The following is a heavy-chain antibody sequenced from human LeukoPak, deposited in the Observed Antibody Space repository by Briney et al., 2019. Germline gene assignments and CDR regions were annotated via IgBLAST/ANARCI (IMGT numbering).Heavy chain of an antibody. CDR2: IYHSGST. D-gene: IGHD2-21*01. Sequence: PSQTLSLTCTVSGGSISSGGYYWSWIRQPPGKGLEWIGYIYHSGSTYYNPSLKSRVTISVDRSKNQFSLKLSSVTAADTAVYYRARDCGGDCYPSEYFQHWGQGTLVTVSS. J-gene: IGHJ1*01. CDR3: ARDCGGDCYPSEYFQH. CDR1: GGSISSGGYY. V-gene: IGHV4-30-2*01.